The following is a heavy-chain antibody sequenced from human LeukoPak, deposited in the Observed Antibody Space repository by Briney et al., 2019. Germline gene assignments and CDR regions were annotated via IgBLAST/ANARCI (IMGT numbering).Heavy chain of an antibody. Sequence: GGSLRLSCAASGFTFSSYWMSWVRQAPGKGLEWVANIKQDGSEKYYVDSVKGRFTISRDNAKNSLYLQMNSLRAEDTAVYYCARIGGEWDYYMDVWGKGTTVTVSS. V-gene: IGHV3-7*01. CDR1: GFTFSSYW. CDR3: ARIGGEWDYYMDV. J-gene: IGHJ6*03. CDR2: IKQDGSEK. D-gene: IGHD3-16*01.